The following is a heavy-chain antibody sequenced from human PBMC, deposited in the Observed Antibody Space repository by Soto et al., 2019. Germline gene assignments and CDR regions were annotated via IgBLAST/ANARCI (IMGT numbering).Heavy chain of an antibody. Sequence: EVQLVESGGVVVQPGGSLRLSCAASEFTFDDYTMHWVRQAPGKGLEWVSLISWDGGSTYYADSVKGRFTISRDNSKNSLYLQMNSLRTEDTALYYCAKDIGYSYGLGYWGQGTLVTVSS. CDR3: AKDIGYSYGLGY. V-gene: IGHV3-43*01. D-gene: IGHD5-18*01. J-gene: IGHJ4*02. CDR1: EFTFDDYT. CDR2: ISWDGGST.